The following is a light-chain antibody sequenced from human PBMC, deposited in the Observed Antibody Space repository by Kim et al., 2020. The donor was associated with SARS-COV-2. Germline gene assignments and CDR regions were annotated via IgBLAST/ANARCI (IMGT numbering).Light chain of an antibody. CDR2: GAS. J-gene: IGKJ2*01. CDR1: QSISNN. CDR3: HQYNDWPPGDT. Sequence: SPGERVTRSCSASQSISNNLAWYQDNPGQPPRLLIYGASTRATGIPARFSGSGSGTDFTLTVSSLQSEDFAVYYCHQYNDWPPGDTFGQGTKLEI. V-gene: IGKV3-15*01.